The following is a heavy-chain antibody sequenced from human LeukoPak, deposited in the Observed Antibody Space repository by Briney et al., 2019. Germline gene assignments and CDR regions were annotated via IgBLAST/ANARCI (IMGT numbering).Heavy chain of an antibody. CDR3: ARPAPSYYYDSSGQYEWYFDY. CDR2: IYYSEST. Sequence: SEPLSLTCTVSGGSISSYYWSWIRQPPPKGRAWIGYIYYSESTNYNPSLKSRVTISVDTSKNQFSLKLSSVTAADTAVYYCARPAPSYYYDSSGQYEWYFDYWGQGTLVTVSS. CDR1: GGSISSYY. D-gene: IGHD3-22*01. J-gene: IGHJ4*02. V-gene: IGHV4-59*08.